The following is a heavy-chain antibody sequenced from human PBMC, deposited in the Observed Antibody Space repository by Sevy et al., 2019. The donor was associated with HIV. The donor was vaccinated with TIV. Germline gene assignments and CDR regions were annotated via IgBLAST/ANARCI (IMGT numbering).Heavy chain of an antibody. D-gene: IGHD2-2*01. CDR3: ATDIVVGRDN. CDR1: GYTLSKLS. CDR2: FDREFDEA. Sequence: ASVKVSCKVSGYTLSKLSIHWVRQAPGKGLEWMGGFDREFDEAIYAQKFRGRVTVTEDTSADIAYMDFNSRTSEDTAVYYCATDIVVGRDNWGQGTLVTVSS. V-gene: IGHV1-24*01. J-gene: IGHJ4*02.